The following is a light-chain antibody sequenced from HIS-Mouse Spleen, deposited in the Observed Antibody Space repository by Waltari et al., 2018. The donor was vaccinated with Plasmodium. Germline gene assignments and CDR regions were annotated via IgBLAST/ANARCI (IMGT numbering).Light chain of an antibody. Sequence: EIVMTQSPATLCVSPGERAPLSCRASQSVSSNLAWYQQKPGQAPRLLIYGASTRATGIPARFSGSGSGTEFTLTISSLRSEDFAVYYCQQYNNWSFTFGPGTKVDIK. CDR1: QSVSSN. J-gene: IGKJ3*01. V-gene: IGKV3-15*01. CDR2: GAS. CDR3: QQYNNWSFT.